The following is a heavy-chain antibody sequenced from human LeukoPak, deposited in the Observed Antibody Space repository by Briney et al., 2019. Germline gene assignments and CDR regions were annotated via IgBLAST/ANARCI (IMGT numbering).Heavy chain of an antibody. CDR3: AARPTSEAVAPSDF. J-gene: IGHJ4*02. D-gene: IGHD6-19*01. CDR1: GFILSSYA. V-gene: IGHV3-23*01. CDR2: ISDSGDST. Sequence: TGGSLRLSCAASGFILSSYAMNWVRQAPGKGLEWVSVISDSGDSTYYADSVKGRFIISRDNSKNTLYLQMNSLRAEDTATYYCAARPTSEAVAPSDFWGQGTLVTVSP.